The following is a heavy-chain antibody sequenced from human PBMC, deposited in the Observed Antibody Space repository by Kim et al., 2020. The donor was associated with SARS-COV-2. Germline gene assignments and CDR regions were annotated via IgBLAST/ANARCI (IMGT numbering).Heavy chain of an antibody. Sequence: SETLSLTCTVSGGSISSGSYYWSWIRQPAGKGLEWIGRIYTSGSTNYNPSLKSRVTISVDTSKNQFSLKLSSVTAADTAVYYCARDWGSIVGHWYFDLWGRGTLVTVSS. V-gene: IGHV4-61*02. CDR2: IYTSGST. CDR3: ARDWGSIVGHWYFDL. CDR1: GGSISSGSYY. J-gene: IGHJ2*01. D-gene: IGHD1-26*01.